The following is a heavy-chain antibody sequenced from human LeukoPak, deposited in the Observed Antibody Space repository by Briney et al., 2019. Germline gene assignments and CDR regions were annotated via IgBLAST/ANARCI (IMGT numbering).Heavy chain of an antibody. CDR2: ISGGGGST. CDR3: AKGAVAGPSYYYYYGMDV. Sequence: PGGSLRLSCAASGFTFTSYAMSWVRQAPGKGLEWVSTISGGGGSTYYADSVKGRFTISRDNSKNTLYLQMNSLRAEDTAVYYCAKGAVAGPSYYYYYGMDVWGQGTTVTVSS. D-gene: IGHD6-19*01. V-gene: IGHV3-23*01. CDR1: GFTFTSYA. J-gene: IGHJ6*02.